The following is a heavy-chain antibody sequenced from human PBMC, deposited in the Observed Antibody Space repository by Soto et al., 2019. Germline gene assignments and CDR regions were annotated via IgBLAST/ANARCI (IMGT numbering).Heavy chain of an antibody. Sequence: PGGSLRLSCVVSGFSSSTYAMHWVRQAPGKGLEWVGLISFDGSRQYYPDSVKGRFTISRDNSKNMLYLEMNRLRAEDTALYYCARDLEIRIGNSGDSTLDVWGQGTTVTVSS. D-gene: IGHD5-18*01. V-gene: IGHV3-30-3*01. CDR2: ISFDGSRQ. J-gene: IGHJ6*02. CDR3: ARDLEIRIGNSGDSTLDV. CDR1: GFSSSTYA.